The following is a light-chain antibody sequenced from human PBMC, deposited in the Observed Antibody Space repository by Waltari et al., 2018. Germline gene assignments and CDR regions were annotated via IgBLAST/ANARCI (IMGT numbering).Light chain of an antibody. CDR3: QQYYSIPYT. CDR2: WAS. J-gene: IGKJ2*01. CDR1: QNILYSSNSKNY. Sequence: DIVMTQSPDSLAVSLGERATINCKSSQNILYSSNSKNYLAWYQHKPGQPPKLLISWASTRESGVPDRFSGSGSETDFTLTISSLQAEDVAVYYCQQYYSIPYTFGQGTKLEIK. V-gene: IGKV4-1*01.